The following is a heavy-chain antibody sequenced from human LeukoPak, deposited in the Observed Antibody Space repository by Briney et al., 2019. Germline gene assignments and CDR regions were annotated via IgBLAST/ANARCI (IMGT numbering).Heavy chain of an antibody. CDR1: GFTFSSYS. J-gene: IGHJ5*02. Sequence: PGGSLRLSCAASGFTFSSYSMNWVRQAPGKGLEWVSSISSSSSYIYYADSVKGRFTISRDNAKNSLYLQMNSLRAEDTAVYYCARDRGLTYYDILTGYSPYNWFDPWGQGTLVTVSS. CDR3: ARDRGLTYYDILTGYSPYNWFDP. D-gene: IGHD3-9*01. CDR2: ISSSSSYI. V-gene: IGHV3-21*01.